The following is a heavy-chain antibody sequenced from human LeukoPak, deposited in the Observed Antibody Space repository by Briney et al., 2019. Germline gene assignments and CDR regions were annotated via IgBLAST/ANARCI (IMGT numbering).Heavy chain of an antibody. V-gene: IGHV3-11*01. CDR1: GFTFSDYY. Sequence: GGSLRLSCAASGFTFSDYYMSWIRQAPGKGLEWVSYISSSGSTIYYADSVKGRFTISRDNAKNSLYRQMNSLRAEDTAVYYCARDESGYSSFFDYWGQGTLVTVSS. CDR3: ARDESGYSSFFDY. CDR2: ISSSGSTI. D-gene: IGHD3-3*01. J-gene: IGHJ4*02.